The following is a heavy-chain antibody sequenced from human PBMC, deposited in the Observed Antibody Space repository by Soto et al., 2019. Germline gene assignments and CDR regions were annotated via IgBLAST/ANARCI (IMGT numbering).Heavy chain of an antibody. Sequence: SETLSLTCTVSGGSISSGGYYWSWIRQHPGKGLEWIGYIYYSGSTYYNPSLKSRVTISVDTSKNQFSLKLSSVTAADTAVYYCARGGDLSGWGFLWGQGTLVTVSS. V-gene: IGHV4-31*03. D-gene: IGHD6-19*01. CDR3: ARGGDLSGWGFL. J-gene: IGHJ4*02. CDR2: IYYSGST. CDR1: GGSISSGGYY.